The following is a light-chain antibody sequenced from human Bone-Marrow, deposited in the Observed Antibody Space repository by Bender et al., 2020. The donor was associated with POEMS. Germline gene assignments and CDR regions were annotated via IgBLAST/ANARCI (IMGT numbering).Light chain of an antibody. CDR1: SGF. CDR3: SSYAGSNNSV. V-gene: IGLV2-8*01. J-gene: IGLJ1*01. CDR2: DVS. Sequence: QSALTQPASVSGSPGQSVTISCTGASGFVSWYQQHPGKAPKLMIYDVSKRPSGVPDRFSGSKSGNTASLTVSGLQAEDEADYYCSSYAGSNNSVFGTGTKVTVL.